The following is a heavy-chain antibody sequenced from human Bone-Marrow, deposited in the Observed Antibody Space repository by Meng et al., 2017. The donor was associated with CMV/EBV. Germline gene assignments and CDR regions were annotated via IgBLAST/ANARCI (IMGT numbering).Heavy chain of an antibody. CDR2: IDSDESNT. Sequence: GESLKISCAASGFTFSNYWMHWVRQAPGKGLAWVARIDSDESNTSDESKTRYTDSVKGRFTISRDDARNTLYLQMNSLRADDTAVYYCARSTSSSTDYWGWVQGILVTVSS. CDR1: GFTFSNYW. CDR3: ARSTSSSTDYWG. V-gene: IGHV3-74*01. J-gene: IGHJ4*02. D-gene: IGHD6-6*01.